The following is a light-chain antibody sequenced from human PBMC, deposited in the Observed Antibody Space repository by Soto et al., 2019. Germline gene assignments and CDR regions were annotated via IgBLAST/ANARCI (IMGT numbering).Light chain of an antibody. CDR3: MQTLQTPFT. V-gene: IGKV2-28*01. Sequence: DLVMTQSPLSLPVTPGQPASISCRSSQSLLNSNGFNYLDWYLQKPGQSPQLLIYLGSYRASGVPDRCSGSGSGTDFTLTITRVEAEDVGFYYCMQTLQTPFTFGPGTKAEI. CDR2: LGS. J-gene: IGKJ3*01. CDR1: QSLLNSNGFNY.